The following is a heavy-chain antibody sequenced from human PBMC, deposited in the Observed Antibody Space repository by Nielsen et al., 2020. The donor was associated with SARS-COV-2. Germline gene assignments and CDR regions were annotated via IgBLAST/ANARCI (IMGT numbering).Heavy chain of an antibody. CDR3: AKDMGPIMTNFDY. CDR1: GFTFSNYA. Sequence: GGSLRLSCAASGFTFSNYAMSWVRQAPGKGLEWVSGISWNSGSIGYADSVKGRFTISRDNAKNSLYLQMNSLRAEDTALYYCAKDMGPIMTNFDYWGQGTLVTVSS. J-gene: IGHJ4*02. V-gene: IGHV3-9*01. CDR2: ISWNSGSI. D-gene: IGHD4-11*01.